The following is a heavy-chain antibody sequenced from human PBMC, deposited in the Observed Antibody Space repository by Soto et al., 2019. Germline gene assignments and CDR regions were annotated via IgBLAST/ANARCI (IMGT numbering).Heavy chain of an antibody. CDR3: ARGGSSWYMGNWFDP. Sequence: QVQLVESGGGAVQPGRSLRLSCAASGFTFSSYGMHWVRQAPGKGLEWVAVIWYDGSNKYYADSVKGRFTISRDNSKNTLYLQMNSLRAEDTAVYYCARGGSSWYMGNWFDPWGQGTLVTVSS. J-gene: IGHJ5*02. V-gene: IGHV3-33*01. CDR1: GFTFSSYG. D-gene: IGHD6-13*01. CDR2: IWYDGSNK.